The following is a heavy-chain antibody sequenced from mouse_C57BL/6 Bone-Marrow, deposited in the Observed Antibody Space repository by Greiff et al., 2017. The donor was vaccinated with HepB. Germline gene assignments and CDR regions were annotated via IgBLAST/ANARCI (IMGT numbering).Heavy chain of an antibody. CDR2: IDPANGNT. V-gene: IGHV14-3*01. CDR3: AWGYYYGSSLYFDY. D-gene: IGHD1-1*01. CDR1: GFNIKNTY. Sequence: VQLQQSVAELVRPGASVKLSCTASGFNIKNTYMHWVKQRPEQGLEWIGRIDPANGNTKYAPKFQGKATITADTSSSTAYLQLSSLTSEDTAIYYGAWGYYYGSSLYFDYWGQGTTLTVSS. J-gene: IGHJ2*01.